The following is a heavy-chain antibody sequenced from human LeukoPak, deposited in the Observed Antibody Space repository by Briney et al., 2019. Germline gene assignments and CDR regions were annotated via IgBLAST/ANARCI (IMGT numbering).Heavy chain of an antibody. CDR1: GGTFSSYA. V-gene: IGHV1-69*13. D-gene: IGHD2-2*01. Sequence: GASVKVSCKASGGTFSSYAISWVRQAPGQGLEWMGGIIPIFGTANYAQKFQGRVTITADESTSTAYMELSSLRSEDTAVYYCARVYCSSTSCSTGPYYYYYYYMDVWGKGTTVTVSS. CDR2: IIPIFGTA. J-gene: IGHJ6*03. CDR3: ARVYCSSTSCSTGPYYYYYYYMDV.